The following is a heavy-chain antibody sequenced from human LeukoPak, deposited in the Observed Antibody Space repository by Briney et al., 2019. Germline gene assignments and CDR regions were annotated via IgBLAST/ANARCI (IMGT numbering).Heavy chain of an antibody. CDR2: ISYDGSNK. V-gene: IGHV3-30-3*01. D-gene: IGHD2-15*01. Sequence: GWSLRLSCAASGFTFSSYAMHWVRQAPGKGLEWVAVISYDGSNKYYADSVKGRFTISRDNSKNTLYLQMNSLRAEDTAVYYCARGYCSGGSCSTIDYWGQGTLVTVSS. CDR3: ARGYCSGGSCSTIDY. CDR1: GFTFSSYA. J-gene: IGHJ4*02.